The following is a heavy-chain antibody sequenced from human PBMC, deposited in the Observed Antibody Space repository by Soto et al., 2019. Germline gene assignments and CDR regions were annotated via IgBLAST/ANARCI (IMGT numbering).Heavy chain of an antibody. V-gene: IGHV3-30*03. D-gene: IGHD1-26*01. CDR1: GFTFSSYG. CDR3: ARTPYSVSYLAYFDY. CDR2: ISYDGSNN. J-gene: IGHJ4*02. Sequence: QVQLVESGGGVVQPGRSLRLSCAASGFTFSSYGMHWVRQAPGKGLEWVAVISYDGSNNYYADSVKGRFTISRDNSKNTRYLQMNSLRAEDTAVYYCARTPYSVSYLAYFDYWGQGTLVTVSS.